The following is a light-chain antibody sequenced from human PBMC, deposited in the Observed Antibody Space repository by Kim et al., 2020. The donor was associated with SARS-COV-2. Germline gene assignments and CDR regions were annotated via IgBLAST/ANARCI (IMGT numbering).Light chain of an antibody. CDR3: QSYDSSNVV. CDR1: SGSIASNY. J-gene: IGLJ2*01. CDR2: EDN. Sequence: GKTVSDPCTCSSGSIASNYVQWYQQRPGSAPTTVIYEDNQRPSGVPDRFSGSIDSSSNSASLTISGLKTEDEADYYCQSYDSSNVVFGGGTQLTVL. V-gene: IGLV6-57*02.